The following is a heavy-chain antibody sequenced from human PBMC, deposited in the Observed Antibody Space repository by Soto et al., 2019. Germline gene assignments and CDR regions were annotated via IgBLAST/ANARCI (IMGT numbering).Heavy chain of an antibody. D-gene: IGHD5-12*01. J-gene: IGHJ2*01. CDR3: ARGNHRWLQLWYLDL. Sequence: QVQLVQSGAEVKQPGSSVTVSCKASGGTFSSYTISWVRQAPGQGLEWMGGIIPIFGTANYAQKFQGRLTITADESTSTAYRELSSLRSEDTAVYYCARGNHRWLQLWYLDLWGRGTLVTVSS. V-gene: IGHV1-69*12. CDR2: IIPIFGTA. CDR1: GGTFSSYT.